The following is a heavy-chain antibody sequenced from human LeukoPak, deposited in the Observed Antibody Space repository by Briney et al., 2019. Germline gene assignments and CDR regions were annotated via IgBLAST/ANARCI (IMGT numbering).Heavy chain of an antibody. CDR1: GGSISSYY. CDR3: PRTRGYSYGYDFDY. J-gene: IGHJ4*02. CDR2: IYYSGST. V-gene: IGHV4-59*01. D-gene: IGHD5-18*01. Sequence: PSETLSLTCTVSGGSISSYYWSWIRQPPGKGLEWIGYIYYSGSTNYNPSLKSRVTISVDTSKNQFSLKLSSVTAADMAVYYCPRTRGYSYGYDFDYWGQGTLVTVSS.